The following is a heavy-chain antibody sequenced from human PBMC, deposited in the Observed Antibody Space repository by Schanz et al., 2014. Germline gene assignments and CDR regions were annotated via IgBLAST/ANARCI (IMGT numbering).Heavy chain of an antibody. Sequence: VQLVESGGCLVKPGGSLRLSCGASGFTFSNAWMTWVRQAPGEGLEWVANIKQDGSEKYYVDSVKGRFTISRDNAKNSLYLQMNSLRPEDTAVYYCAKYGGELGVSFEYWGQGTLVAVSS. CDR3: AKYGGELGVSFEY. CDR2: IKQDGSEK. J-gene: IGHJ4*02. CDR1: GFTFSNAW. V-gene: IGHV3-7*01. D-gene: IGHD7-27*01.